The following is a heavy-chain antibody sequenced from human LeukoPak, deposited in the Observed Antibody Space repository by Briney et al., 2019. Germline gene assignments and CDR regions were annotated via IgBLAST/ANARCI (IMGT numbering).Heavy chain of an antibody. D-gene: IGHD2-2*01. V-gene: IGHV4-30-4*08. Sequence: SQTLSLTCTVSGGSISRGDYYWSWIRQPPGKGLEWIGYIYYSGSTYYNPSLKSRVTISVDTSKNQFSLKLSSVTAADTAVYYCARVGNCSSTSCYWTRRTNHYYMDVWGKGTTVTVSS. CDR3: ARVGNCSSTSCYWTRRTNHYYMDV. CDR1: GGSISRGDYY. CDR2: IYYSGST. J-gene: IGHJ6*03.